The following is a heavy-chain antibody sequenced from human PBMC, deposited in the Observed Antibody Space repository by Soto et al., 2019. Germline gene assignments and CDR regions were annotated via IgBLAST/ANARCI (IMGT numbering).Heavy chain of an antibody. CDR2: VYFTGST. Sequence: SETLSLTCTVTGDSMNSHYWSWLRQPPGKALEWMGYVYFTGSTNYSPSLESRLTILVDTSKNQFSLKLTSVTAADTAVYYCASFPVIPGRDSPLIFDYWGQGTLVTVSS. V-gene: IGHV4-59*08. CDR1: GDSMNSHY. CDR3: ASFPVIPGRDSPLIFDY. D-gene: IGHD3-22*01. J-gene: IGHJ4*01.